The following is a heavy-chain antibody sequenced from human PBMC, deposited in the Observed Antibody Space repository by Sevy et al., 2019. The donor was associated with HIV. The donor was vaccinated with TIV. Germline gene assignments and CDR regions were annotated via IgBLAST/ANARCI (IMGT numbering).Heavy chain of an antibody. V-gene: IGHV4-59*01. Sequence: SETLSLTCTVSGGSISPYYWNWIRQPPGKGLEWIGYIYYSGSTNYSPTLKSRVTISVDTSENQFSLKLNSVTAADTAVFFCARGGGLTDYGMDAWGQGTTVTVSS. D-gene: IGHD3-16*01. CDR3: ARGGGLTDYGMDA. CDR2: IYYSGST. CDR1: GGSISPYY. J-gene: IGHJ6*02.